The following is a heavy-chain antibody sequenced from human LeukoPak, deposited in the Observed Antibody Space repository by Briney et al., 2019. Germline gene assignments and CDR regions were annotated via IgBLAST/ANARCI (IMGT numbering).Heavy chain of an antibody. J-gene: IGHJ4*02. D-gene: IGHD3-10*01. CDR2: IYSGGNT. Sequence: GGSLRLSCTVSGFTVSSNSMSWVRQAPGKGLEWVSFIYSGGNTLYSDSVKGRFTISRDNSKNTLYLQMNSLRAEDTAVYYCAKASRTYYYGSGSYYNLYYFDYWGQGTLVTVSS. CDR3: AKASRTYYYGSGSYYNLYYFDY. CDR1: GFTVSSNS. V-gene: IGHV3-53*01.